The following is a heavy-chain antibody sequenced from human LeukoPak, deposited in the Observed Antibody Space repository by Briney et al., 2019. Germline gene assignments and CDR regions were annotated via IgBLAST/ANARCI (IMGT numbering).Heavy chain of an antibody. J-gene: IGHJ4*02. D-gene: IGHD6-13*01. CDR2: MSSDASSE. V-gene: IGHV3-30*04. CDR1: GFTFNIYS. CDR3: ARKKMAAAGKGAFDY. Sequence: PGRSLRLSCAASGFTFNIYSMYCVRQAPGKGLDWVASMSSDASSEYYADSVKGRFTISRDNSKNMLYLQINSLRAEATAVYHCARKKMAAAGKGAFDYWGQGTLVTVSS.